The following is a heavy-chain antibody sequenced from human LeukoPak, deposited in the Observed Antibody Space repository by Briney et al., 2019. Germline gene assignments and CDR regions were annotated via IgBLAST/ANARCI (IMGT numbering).Heavy chain of an antibody. Sequence: GGSLRLSCAAPGFTFSSYSMNWVRQAPGKGLEWVSYISSSSSTIYYADSVKGRFTISRGNAKNSLYLQMNSLRDEDTAVYYCARGVLRYFDWYFDYWGQGTLVTVSS. D-gene: IGHD3-9*01. V-gene: IGHV3-48*02. CDR2: ISSSSSTI. J-gene: IGHJ4*02. CDR1: GFTFSSYS. CDR3: ARGVLRYFDWYFDY.